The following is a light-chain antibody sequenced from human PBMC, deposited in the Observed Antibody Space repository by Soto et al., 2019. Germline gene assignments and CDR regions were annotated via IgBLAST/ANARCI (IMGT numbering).Light chain of an antibody. CDR3: SSYTSSSTRV. V-gene: IGLV2-14*01. CDR1: SSDVGGYNY. J-gene: IGLJ3*02. Sequence: QSALTQPASVSGSPGQSITISCTGTSSDVGGYNYVSWYQQHPGKAPKLMIYEVSNRPSGVSNRFSGSKSGNTASLTISGLQAEEEDGYYCSSYTSSSTRVFGGGTKLTVL. CDR2: EVS.